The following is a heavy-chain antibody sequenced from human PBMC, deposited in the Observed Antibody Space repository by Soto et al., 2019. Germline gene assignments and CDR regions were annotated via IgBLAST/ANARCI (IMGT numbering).Heavy chain of an antibody. CDR3: VRVVAIPGYPDN. V-gene: IGHV1-69*12. CDR2: IVPIVDTS. J-gene: IGHJ4*02. CDR1: GGTFSSYA. Sequence: QVQLVQSGAEVRQPASSVKVSCKTSGGTFSSYAISWVRQAPGQVLEWMGGIVPIVDTSTYAQKFQGRVTITADESTSTVYMELRSLRSDDTAVYYCVRVVAIPGYPDNWGQGTLVTVSS. D-gene: IGHD5-12*01.